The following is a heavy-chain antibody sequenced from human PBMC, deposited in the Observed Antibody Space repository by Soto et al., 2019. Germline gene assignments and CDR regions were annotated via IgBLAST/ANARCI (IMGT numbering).Heavy chain of an antibody. CDR3: GRGGGGDYYGSGSYYNNWFDP. V-gene: IGHV4-38-2*01. Sequence: SETLSLTCAVSGYSISSGYYWGWIRQPPGKGLEWFGSIYHSGSTYYNPSLKSRVTISVDTPKNQFSLKLSSVTAADTAVYYCGRGGGGDYYGSGSYYNNWFDPWGQGTLVTVSS. CDR1: GYSISSGYY. CDR2: IYHSGST. D-gene: IGHD3-10*01. J-gene: IGHJ5*01.